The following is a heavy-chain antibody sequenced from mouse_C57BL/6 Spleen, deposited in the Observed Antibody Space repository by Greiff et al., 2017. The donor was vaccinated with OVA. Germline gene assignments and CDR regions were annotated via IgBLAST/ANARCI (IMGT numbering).Heavy chain of an antibody. CDR2: ISSGGSYT. CDR1: GFTFSSYG. CDR3: ARRNYPYYFDY. Sequence: EVKLMESGGDLVKPGGSLKLSCAASGFTFSSYGMSWVRQTPDKRLEWVATISSGGSYTYYPDSVKGRFTISRDNAKNTLYLQMSSLKSEDTAMYYCARRNYPYYFDYWGQGTTLTVSS. J-gene: IGHJ2*01. V-gene: IGHV5-6*02. D-gene: IGHD2-1*01.